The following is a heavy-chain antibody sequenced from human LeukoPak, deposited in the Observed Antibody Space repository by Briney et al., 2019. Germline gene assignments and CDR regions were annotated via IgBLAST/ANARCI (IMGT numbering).Heavy chain of an antibody. CDR1: GFTFSSYG. Sequence: GGSLRLSCAASGFTFSSYGMHWVRQAPGKGLEWVAVISYDGSNKYYADSVKGRFTISRDNSKNTLYLQMNSLRAEDTAVYYCAKGERFGLYGMDVWGQGTTVTVSS. CDR3: AKGERFGLYGMDV. D-gene: IGHD3-10*01. J-gene: IGHJ6*02. CDR2: ISYDGSNK. V-gene: IGHV3-30*18.